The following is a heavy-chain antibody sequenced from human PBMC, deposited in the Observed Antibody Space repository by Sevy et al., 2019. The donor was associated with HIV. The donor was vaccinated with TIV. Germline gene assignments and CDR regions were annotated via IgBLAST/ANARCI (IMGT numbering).Heavy chain of an antibody. CDR3: AREGTLVTMII. CDR1: GYTFTNYG. D-gene: IGHD3-22*01. CDR2: INPHNGNT. J-gene: IGHJ4*02. Sequence: ASVKVSCKASGYTFTNYGISWVRQAPGQGLEWMGWINPHNGNTKYAQKLQCRVTMTTDTSTNTAYMEVRSLRSDDTAVYYCAREGTLVTMIIWGQGTLVTVSS. V-gene: IGHV1-18*01.